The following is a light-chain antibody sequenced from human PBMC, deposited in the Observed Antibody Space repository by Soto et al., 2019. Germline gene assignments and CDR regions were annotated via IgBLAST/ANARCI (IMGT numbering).Light chain of an antibody. Sequence: QSALTQPASVSGSPGQSITISCTGTNGDVGSYDLVSWYQRYPGEAPKLIIYEVNKPPSGISNRFSGSKSGNTASLTISGLQAEDEAEYDCCSYAGSNSLIFGGGTKLTVL. J-gene: IGLJ2*01. CDR1: NGDVGSYDL. CDR2: EVN. V-gene: IGLV2-23*02. CDR3: CSYAGSNSLI.